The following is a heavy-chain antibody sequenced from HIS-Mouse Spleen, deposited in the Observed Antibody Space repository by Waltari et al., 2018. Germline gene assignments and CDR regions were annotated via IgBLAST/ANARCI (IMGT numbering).Heavy chain of an antibody. CDR1: GFTVSSNY. D-gene: IGHD6-13*01. CDR2: IYSGGST. Sequence: EVQLVETGGGLIQPGGSLRLSCAASGFTVSSNYMSWFRQAPGKGLEWVSVIYSGGSTYYADSVKGRFTISRDNSKNTLYLQMNSLRAEDTAVYYCARASWGAAAEYFQHWGQGTLVTVSS. J-gene: IGHJ1*01. V-gene: IGHV3-53*02. CDR3: ARASWGAAAEYFQH.